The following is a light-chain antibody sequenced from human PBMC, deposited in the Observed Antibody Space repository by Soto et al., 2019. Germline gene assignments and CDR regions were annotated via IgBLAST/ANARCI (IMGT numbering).Light chain of an antibody. J-gene: IGKJ3*01. CDR3: QQRSNWPPFT. Sequence: EIVLTQSPATLSLSPGERATLSCRASQSVSSYLAWYQHKPCQAPRLLIYDASNRATGIPARFSGSGSGTAFTLTISSLEPEDFAVYYSQQRSNWPPFTFGPGTKVDIK. V-gene: IGKV3-11*01. CDR2: DAS. CDR1: QSVSSY.